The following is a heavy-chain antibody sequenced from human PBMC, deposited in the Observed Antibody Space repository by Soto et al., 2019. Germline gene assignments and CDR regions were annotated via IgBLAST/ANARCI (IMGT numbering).Heavy chain of an antibody. CDR1: GYTFSSYT. Sequence: ASVNVSCNASGYTFSSYTMHWARQATGQRLEWMGWINIANGDTEYSQKFQGRVTFTGDTSTTTVYMELRSLTSEDTAIYYCARDDLWTGFPYWGQGTLVTVSS. V-gene: IGHV1-3*04. CDR3: ARDDLWTGFPY. D-gene: IGHD3-3*01. CDR2: INIANGDT. J-gene: IGHJ4*02.